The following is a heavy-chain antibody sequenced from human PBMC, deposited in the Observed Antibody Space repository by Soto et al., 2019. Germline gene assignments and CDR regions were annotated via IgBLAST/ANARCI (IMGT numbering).Heavy chain of an antibody. V-gene: IGHV3-30*18. CDR2: ISYDGRNK. J-gene: IGHJ3*01. Sequence: QGQLVESGGGVVQPGRSLRLSCEASGFIFWSYGMHWVRQAPGKALEWVAVISYDGRNKSYADSVKGRFSISRDNSKNTLYLQMNSLRAEDTAVYFCAKKAGSCNTIDCREPFGLWGHGTMVAISS. CDR1: GFIFWSYG. CDR3: AKKAGSCNTIDCREPFGL. D-gene: IGHD2-2*01.